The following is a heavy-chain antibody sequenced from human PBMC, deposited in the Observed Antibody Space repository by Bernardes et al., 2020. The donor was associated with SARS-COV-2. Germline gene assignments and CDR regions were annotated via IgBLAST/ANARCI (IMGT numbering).Heavy chain of an antibody. D-gene: IGHD3-10*01. J-gene: IGHJ4*02. V-gene: IGHV4-34*01. Sequence: SETLSLTCAVYGGSFSGYCWSWIRQPPGKGLEWIGEINHSGSTNYNPSLKSRVTISVDTSKNQFSLKLSSVTAADTAVYYCARWVPYYYGSGSYFALLPNRKIPTRSFDYWGQGTLVTVSS. CDR2: INHSGST. CDR1: GGSFSGYC. CDR3: ARWVPYYYGSGSYFALLPNRKIPTRSFDY.